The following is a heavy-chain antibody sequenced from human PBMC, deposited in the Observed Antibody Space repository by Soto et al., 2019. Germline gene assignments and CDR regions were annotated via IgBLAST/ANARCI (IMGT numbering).Heavy chain of an antibody. D-gene: IGHD2-2*01. Sequence: GGSLRLSCAASGFTFSSYSMNWVRQAPGKGLEWVSSISSSSSYIYYADSVKGRFTISRDNAKNSLYLQMNSLRAEDTAVYYCATWFRGVRFCSSTSCYDRVGLDYWGQGTLVTVSS. J-gene: IGHJ4*02. CDR2: ISSSSSYI. V-gene: IGHV3-21*01. CDR1: GFTFSSYS. CDR3: ATWFRGVRFCSSTSCYDRVGLDY.